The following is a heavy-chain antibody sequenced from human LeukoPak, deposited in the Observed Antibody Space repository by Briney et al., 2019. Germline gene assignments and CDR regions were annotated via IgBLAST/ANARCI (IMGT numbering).Heavy chain of an antibody. Sequence: GGSLRLSCAASGFTLNSYAMHWAREATGKGLEWVAVISYDGSNKYYADSVKGRFTISRDNSKNTLYLQMNSLRAEDTAVYYCARDQLELGAFDICGQGTMVTVSP. V-gene: IGHV3-30*04. CDR3: ARDQLELGAFDI. CDR2: ISYDGSNK. CDR1: GFTLNSYA. D-gene: IGHD6-13*01. J-gene: IGHJ3*02.